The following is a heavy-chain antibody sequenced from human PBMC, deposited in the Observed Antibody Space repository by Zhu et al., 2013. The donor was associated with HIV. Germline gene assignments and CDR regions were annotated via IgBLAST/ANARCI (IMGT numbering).Heavy chain of an antibody. CDR1: GGSFSGYY. V-gene: IGHV4-34*01. CDR3: ARGGLIVVVHMRPNWFDP. D-gene: IGHD2-21*01. Sequence: QVQLQQWGAGLLKPSETLSLTCAVYGGSFSGYYWSWIRQPPGKGLEWIGEINHSGSTNYNPSLKSRVTISVDTSKNQFSLKLSSVTAADTAVYYCARGGLIVVVHMRPNWFDPWGQGTLVTVSS. CDR2: INHSGST. J-gene: IGHJ5*02.